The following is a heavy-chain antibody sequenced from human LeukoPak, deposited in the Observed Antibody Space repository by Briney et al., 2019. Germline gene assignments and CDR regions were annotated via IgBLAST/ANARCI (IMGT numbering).Heavy chain of an antibody. CDR1: GYTFTGYY. CDR2: INPNSGGT. D-gene: IGHD5-12*01. V-gene: IGHV1-2*02. Sequence: ASVKVSCKASGYTFTGYYMHWVRQAPGQGLEWMGWINPNSGGTNYAQKFQGRVTMTRDTSISTAYMELSRLRSDDTAVYYCARVGYSGYALQEYYSDYWGQGTLVTVSS. J-gene: IGHJ4*02. CDR3: ARVGYSGYALQEYYSDY.